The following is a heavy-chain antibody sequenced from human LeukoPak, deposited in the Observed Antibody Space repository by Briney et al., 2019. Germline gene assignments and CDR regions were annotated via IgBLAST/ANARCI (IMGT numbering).Heavy chain of an antibody. Sequence: GGSLRLSCAASGFTFDDYAMHWVRQAPGKGLEWVSGISWNSGSIGYADSVKGRFTISRDNSKNTLDLQMNSLRVDDTAVYYCGKGRVSDWGQGTLVTVSS. CDR2: ISWNSGSI. J-gene: IGHJ4*02. D-gene: IGHD6-19*01. CDR1: GFTFDDYA. V-gene: IGHV3-9*01. CDR3: GKGRVSD.